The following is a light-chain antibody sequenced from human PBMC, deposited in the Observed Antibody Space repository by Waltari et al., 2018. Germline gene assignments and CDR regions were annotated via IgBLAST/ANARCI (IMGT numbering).Light chain of an antibody. V-gene: IGLV2-14*03. CDR2: DVN. CDR3: SSYTSLTNLFVV. Sequence: QSALTQPSSVSGSPGQSIPISCTGSTSDIGDYNYVSWYQQHPGKAPKLVIYDVNNRPAGISNRFSGSKAGNTASLAISGLQAEDEADYYCSSYTSLTNLFVVFGGGTKVTVL. CDR1: TSDIGDYNY. J-gene: IGLJ2*01.